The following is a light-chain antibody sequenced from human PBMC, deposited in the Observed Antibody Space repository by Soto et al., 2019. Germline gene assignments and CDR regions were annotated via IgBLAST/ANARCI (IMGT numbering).Light chain of an antibody. CDR1: QGISNY. CDR3: QKYNSAPLT. Sequence: DIQMTQSPSSLSASVGDRVTITCRASQGISNYLAWYQQKPGKVPRLMIYAASTLHSGVPSRFSGGGSGTEFTLTISILEPEDVATYYCQKYNSAPLTFGGGTRVEIK. V-gene: IGKV1-27*01. J-gene: IGKJ4*01. CDR2: AAS.